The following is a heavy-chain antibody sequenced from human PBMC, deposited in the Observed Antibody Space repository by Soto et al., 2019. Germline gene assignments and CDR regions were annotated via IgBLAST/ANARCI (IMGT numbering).Heavy chain of an antibody. D-gene: IGHD1-7*01. CDR1: GYTFTSYG. CDR2: ISAYSGNT. Sequence: ASVKVSCKASGYTFTSYGISWVRQAPGQGLEWMGWISAYSGNTNYAQKLQGRVTMTTDTSTSTAYMELRSLRSDDTAVYYCASFGNWNYGDDAFDIWGQGTMVTVSS. V-gene: IGHV1-18*01. CDR3: ASFGNWNYGDDAFDI. J-gene: IGHJ3*02.